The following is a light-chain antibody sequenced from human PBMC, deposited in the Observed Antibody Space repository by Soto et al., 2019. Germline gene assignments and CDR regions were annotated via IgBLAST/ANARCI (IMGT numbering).Light chain of an antibody. J-gene: IGLJ2*01. CDR3: SSYAGSNNYVV. V-gene: IGLV2-8*01. CDR2: EVS. CDR1: SSDVGNYNY. Sequence: QSVLTQPPSASGSPGQSVTISCTGTSSDVGNYNYVSWYQQHPGKAPKLMIYEVSKRPSGVPDRFSGSKSGNTASLTVSGLQAEDEADYDSSSYAGSNNYVVFGGGTKVTVL.